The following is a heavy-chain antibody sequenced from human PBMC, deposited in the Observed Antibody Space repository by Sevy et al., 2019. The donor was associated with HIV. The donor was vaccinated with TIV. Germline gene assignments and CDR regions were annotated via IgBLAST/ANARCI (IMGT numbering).Heavy chain of an antibody. Sequence: SETLSLTCSVSDDSINSYYWSWIRQPPGKGLEWIGYIYNNIGSTSYNPSLTSRVTISVDTSKNHFSLKLTSVTAADTAIYYCARGAVVIGTAATPVLDFWFLGSLVTVSS. CDR1: DDSINSYY. J-gene: IGHJ4*02. V-gene: IGHV4-59*08. D-gene: IGHD2-2*01. CDR2: IYNNIGST. CDR3: ARGAVVIGTAATPVLDF.